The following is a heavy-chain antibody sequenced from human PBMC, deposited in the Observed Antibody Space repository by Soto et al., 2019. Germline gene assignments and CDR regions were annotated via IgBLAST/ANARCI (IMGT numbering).Heavy chain of an antibody. CDR3: VKVFYYDSSGYLDY. V-gene: IGHV3-64D*06. CDR1: GFTFSSYA. J-gene: IGHJ4*02. Sequence: GGSLRLSCSASGFTFSSYAMHWVRQAPGKGLEYVSAISSNGGSTYYADSVKGRFTISRDNSKNTLYLQMSSLRAEDTAVYYCVKVFYYDSSGYLDYWGQGTLVTVYS. CDR2: ISSNGGST. D-gene: IGHD3-22*01.